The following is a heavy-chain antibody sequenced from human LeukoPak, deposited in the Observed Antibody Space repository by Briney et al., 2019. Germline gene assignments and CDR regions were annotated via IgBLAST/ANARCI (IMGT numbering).Heavy chain of an antibody. V-gene: IGHV1-2*02. CDR1: VYTFTDYY. Sequence: ASETVSCKASVYTFTDYYMHWVRQAPGQGRAWMGWMNHKNGGTNYAQKYQGRVTMTRDTSITTAYMELSRLRSDDTAVYYCATGGSSWCDYWGQGTLVTVSS. D-gene: IGHD6-13*01. J-gene: IGHJ4*02. CDR2: MNHKNGGT. CDR3: ATGGSSWCDY.